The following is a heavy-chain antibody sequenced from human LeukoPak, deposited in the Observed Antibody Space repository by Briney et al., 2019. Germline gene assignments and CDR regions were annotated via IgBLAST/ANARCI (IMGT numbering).Heavy chain of an antibody. D-gene: IGHD2-21*01. CDR2: ISSNGGST. V-gene: IGHV3-64*01. CDR3: ARDGDFDYYMDV. J-gene: IGHJ6*03. CDR1: GYTFTSYY. Sequence: SCKASGYTFTSYYMHWVRQAPGKGLEYVSAISSNGGSTYYANSVKGRFTISRDNSKNTLYLQMGSLRAEDMAVYYCARDGDFDYYMDVWGKGTTVTVSS.